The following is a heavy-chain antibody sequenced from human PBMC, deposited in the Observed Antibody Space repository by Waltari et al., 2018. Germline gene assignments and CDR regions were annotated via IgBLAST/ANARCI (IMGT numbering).Heavy chain of an antibody. CDR1: GYTFTDYY. J-gene: IGHJ6*03. CDR2: VDPEDGET. CDR3: AVVPAADYYYYYMDV. Sequence: EVQLVQSGAEVKKPGATVKISCKASGYTFTDYYMHWVQQAPGKGLEWMGRVDPEDGETIYAEKFQGRVTIPADTSTDTAYMELSSLRSEHTAVYYCAVVPAADYYYYYMDVWGKGTTVTVSS. D-gene: IGHD2-2*01. V-gene: IGHV1-69-2*01.